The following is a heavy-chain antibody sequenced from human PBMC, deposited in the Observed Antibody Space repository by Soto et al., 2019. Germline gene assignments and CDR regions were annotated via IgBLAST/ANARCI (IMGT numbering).Heavy chain of an antibody. D-gene: IGHD6-19*01. Sequence: LRLSCEASEFTFSGYWMSWVRQAPGKGLEWVADIKHDGSVQYYVDSVKGRFTISRDNAKKLLYLQMNGLRAEDTALYYCARAPYSNGWYRFDLWGQGTLVTVSS. J-gene: IGHJ4*02. CDR3: ARAPYSNGWYRFDL. V-gene: IGHV3-7*03. CDR1: EFTFSGYW. CDR2: IKHDGSVQ.